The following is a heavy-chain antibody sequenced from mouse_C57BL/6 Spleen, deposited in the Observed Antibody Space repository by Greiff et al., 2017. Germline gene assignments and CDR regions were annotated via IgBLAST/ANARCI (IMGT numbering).Heavy chain of an antibody. CDR3: AREGANNYFDY. D-gene: IGHD3-1*01. J-gene: IGHJ2*01. CDR1: GYAFSSYW. CDR2: IYPGDGDT. V-gene: IGHV1-80*01. Sequence: QVQLQQSGAELVKPGASVKISCKASGYAFSSYWMNWVKQRPGKGLEWIGQIYPGDGDTNYNGKFKGKATLTADKSSSTAYMQLSSLTSEDSAVYFGAREGANNYFDYWGQGTTLTVSS.